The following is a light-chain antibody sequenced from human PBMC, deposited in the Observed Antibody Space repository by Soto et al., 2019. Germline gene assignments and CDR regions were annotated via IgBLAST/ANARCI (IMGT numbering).Light chain of an antibody. CDR1: QSISSS. CDR3: QQYTNGPTYT. J-gene: IGKJ2*01. CDR2: GAS. Sequence: EIVMTQSPATLSVSPGERATLSCRASQSISSSLAWYQQKPGQAPRLLIYGASTMATGIPARFSGSGSGTEFSLTIISLQPEDFVVSYCQQYTNGPTYTFGQGTKLEIK. V-gene: IGKV3-15*01.